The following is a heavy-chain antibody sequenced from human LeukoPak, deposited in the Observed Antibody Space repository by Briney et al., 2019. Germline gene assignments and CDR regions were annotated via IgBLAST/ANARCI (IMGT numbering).Heavy chain of an antibody. J-gene: IGHJ4*02. V-gene: IGHV4-34*01. Sequence: RPSETLSLTCTVSGGSISSYYWSWIRQPPGKGLEWIGEIHPSGIFYYNSSLMSRVTISIDTSKSQFSLRLTSVTAADTGFYYCARGRDRSKAGDHWGQGSLVTVSS. D-gene: IGHD5-24*01. CDR1: GGSISSYY. CDR3: ARGRDRSKAGDH. CDR2: IHPSGIF.